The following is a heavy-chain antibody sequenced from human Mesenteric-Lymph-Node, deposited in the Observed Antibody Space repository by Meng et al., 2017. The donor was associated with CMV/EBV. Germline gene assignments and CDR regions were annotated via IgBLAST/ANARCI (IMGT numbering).Heavy chain of an antibody. J-gene: IGHJ4*02. V-gene: IGHV1-46*01. Sequence: ASVKVSCKASGYTFTGYYMHWVRQAPGQGLEWMGIINPSGVSRSYAQKFQGRVTMPTDTSTSTVYMELSGLKSEDTAVYYCARGRQWELLGTFDYWGQGTLVTVSS. CDR3: ARGRQWELLGTFDY. CDR2: INPSGVSR. D-gene: IGHD1-26*01. CDR1: GYTFTGYY.